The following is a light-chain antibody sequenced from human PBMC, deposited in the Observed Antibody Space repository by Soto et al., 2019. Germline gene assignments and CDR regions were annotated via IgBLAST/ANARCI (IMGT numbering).Light chain of an antibody. Sequence: EIVLTQSPVTLSLSPRERATLSCRASQSVSSYLAWYQQKPGQAPRLLIYDASNRATGIPARFSGSGSGTDFTLTISSLEPEDFAVYYCQQRSNWPPITFGQGTRREIK. J-gene: IGKJ5*01. CDR1: QSVSSY. CDR2: DAS. V-gene: IGKV3-11*01. CDR3: QQRSNWPPIT.